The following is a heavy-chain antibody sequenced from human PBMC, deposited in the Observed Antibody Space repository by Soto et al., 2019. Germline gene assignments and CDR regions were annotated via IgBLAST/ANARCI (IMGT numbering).Heavy chain of an antibody. Sequence: GGSLRLSCAASGFTFSSYGMYWVRHAPGKGLEWVAIISYDEDTKYYADSVKGRFTISRDNSKNTLYLQMNSLRAEDSAVYYCVNVSCTICRVFYYGLAVGGQGPTVTVS. CDR2: ISYDEDTK. V-gene: IGHV3-30*18. CDR3: VNVSCTICRVFYYGLAV. J-gene: IGHJ6*02. CDR1: GFTFSSYG. D-gene: IGHD2-2*01.